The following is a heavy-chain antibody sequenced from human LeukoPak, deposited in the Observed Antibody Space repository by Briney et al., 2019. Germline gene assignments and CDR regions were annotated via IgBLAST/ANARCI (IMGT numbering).Heavy chain of an antibody. D-gene: IGHD1-26*01. CDR3: ARDGATQPKNDAFDI. V-gene: IGHV1-69*13. J-gene: IGHJ3*02. CDR1: GGTFSSYA. Sequence: GASVKVSCKASGGTFSSYAISWVRQAPGQGLEWMGGIIPIFGTANYAQKFQGRVTITADESTSTAYMELSSLRSEDTAVYYCARDGATQPKNDAFDIWGQGTMVTVSS. CDR2: IIPIFGTA.